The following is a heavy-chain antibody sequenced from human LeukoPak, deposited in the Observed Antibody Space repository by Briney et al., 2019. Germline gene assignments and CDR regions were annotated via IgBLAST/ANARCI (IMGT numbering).Heavy chain of an antibody. D-gene: IGHD5/OR15-5a*01. J-gene: IGHJ6*02. Sequence: SVKVSCKASGGTFSSYAISWVRQAPGPGLEWMGRIIPILGIANYAQKFQGRVTITADESTSTAYMELSSLRSEDTAVYYCARGSGRVSMMESAYYYGMDVWGQGTTVTVSS. CDR2: IIPILGIA. CDR3: ARGSGRVSMMESAYYYGMDV. CDR1: GGTFSSYA. V-gene: IGHV1-69*04.